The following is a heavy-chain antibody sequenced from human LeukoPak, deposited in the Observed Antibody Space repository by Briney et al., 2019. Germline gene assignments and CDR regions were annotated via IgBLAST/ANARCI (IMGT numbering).Heavy chain of an antibody. CDR2: ISSSGDTI. V-gene: IGHV3-48*01. Sequence: GSLRLSCAASGFTLITYSMSWVRQAPGKGLEWVSYISSSGDTIYYADSVKGRFTISRDNAKNSLYLQMNSLRAEDTAVYYCAKDDDWGRYKHWGQGTLVTVSS. CDR1: GFTLITYS. CDR3: AKDDDWGRYKH. D-gene: IGHD3-16*01. J-gene: IGHJ1*01.